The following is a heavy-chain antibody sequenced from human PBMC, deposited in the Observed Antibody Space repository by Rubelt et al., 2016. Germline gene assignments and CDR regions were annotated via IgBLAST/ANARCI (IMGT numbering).Heavy chain of an antibody. CDR3: AKDSRSSGWYAGMDV. CDR2: ISGSGGST. J-gene: IGHJ6*02. CDR1: GFTFSGYA. D-gene: IGHD6-19*01. V-gene: IGHV3-23*01. Sequence: GGGLVQPGGSLRLSCAASGFTFSGYAMSWVRQAPGKGLEWVSAISGSGGSTYYADSVKGRFTISRDNPKNTLYLQMNSLRAEDTAVYYYAKDSRSSGWYAGMDVWGQGTTVTVSS.